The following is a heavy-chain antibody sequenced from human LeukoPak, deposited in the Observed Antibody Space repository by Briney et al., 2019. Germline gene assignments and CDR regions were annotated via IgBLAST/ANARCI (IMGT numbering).Heavy chain of an antibody. D-gene: IGHD2-15*01. CDR2: IIPNSGAT. Sequence: ASVKVSCKPSGYIFTAYHLHWVRQAPGQGLEWMGRIIPNSGATNYAQNFQGRFTMTRDTSISTAYMEVSRLSPDDTAVYYCARGMAGGFDIWGQGTMVTVSS. CDR1: GYIFTAYH. CDR3: ARGMAGGFDI. J-gene: IGHJ3*02. V-gene: IGHV1-2*06.